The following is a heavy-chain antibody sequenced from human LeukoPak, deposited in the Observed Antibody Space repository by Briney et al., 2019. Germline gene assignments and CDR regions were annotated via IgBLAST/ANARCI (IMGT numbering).Heavy chain of an antibody. CDR3: ARELRGFDY. D-gene: IGHD3-10*01. J-gene: IGHJ4*02. V-gene: IGHV3-53*01. Sequence: GGSLRLSCAASGFTFSSYSMNWVRQAPGKGLEWVSVIYSGGSTYYADSVKGRFTISRDNSKNTLYLQMDSLRAEDTAVYYCARELRGFDYWGKGTLVTVSS. CDR2: IYSGGST. CDR1: GFTFSSYS.